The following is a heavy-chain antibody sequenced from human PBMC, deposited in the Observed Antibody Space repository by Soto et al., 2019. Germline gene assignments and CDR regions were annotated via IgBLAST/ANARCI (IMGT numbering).Heavy chain of an antibody. V-gene: IGHV3-21*01. CDR2: ISGSGNYT. J-gene: IGHJ4*02. Sequence: GGSLRLSCAASGITFSPYSMNWVRQAPVKGLEWVSSISGSGNYTHYADFLRGRFTISRDNAKTSLYMQMNSLRAEDTAVYYCAREGSNNYNEYYFDSWGEGTVVTVSS. CDR1: GITFSPYS. CDR3: AREGSNNYNEYYFDS. D-gene: IGHD4-4*01.